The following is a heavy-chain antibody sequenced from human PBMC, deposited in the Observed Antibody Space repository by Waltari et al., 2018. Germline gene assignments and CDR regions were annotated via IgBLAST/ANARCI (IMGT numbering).Heavy chain of an antibody. D-gene: IGHD6-13*01. CDR1: GYSIRSGYY. V-gene: IGHV4-38-2*01. J-gene: IGHJ5*02. Sequence: QVQLQESGPGLVKPSETLSLTCAVSGYSIRSGYYWGWIRQPPGKGLEWIGSIYHSGRTYHNPALKSRVTISVDTAKNQFSLKLSSVTAADTAVYYCARHVSSSWAPWGQGTLVTVSS. CDR3: ARHVSSSWAP. CDR2: IYHSGRT.